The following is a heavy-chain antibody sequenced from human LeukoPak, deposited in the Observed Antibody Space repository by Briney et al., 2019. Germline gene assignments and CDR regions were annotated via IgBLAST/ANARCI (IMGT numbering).Heavy chain of an antibody. J-gene: IGHJ4*02. V-gene: IGHV3-21*05. CDR3: ARALQLWSPFDY. Sequence: GGSLRLSCAASGFTFSSYSVNWVRQAPGKGLEWISYITSSSSVITYADSVKGRFTISRDNAKNTLYLQMNSLRAEDTAIYYCARALQLWSPFDYWGQGTLVTVSS. D-gene: IGHD5-18*01. CDR1: GFTFSSYS. CDR2: ITSSSSVI.